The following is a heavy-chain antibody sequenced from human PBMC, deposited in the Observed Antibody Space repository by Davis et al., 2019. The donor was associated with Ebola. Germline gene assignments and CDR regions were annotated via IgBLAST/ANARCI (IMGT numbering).Heavy chain of an antibody. CDR3: ARGSHYDFWSGPAYYYYGMDV. J-gene: IGHJ6*02. Sequence: PGGSLRLSCAASGFTFSSYGMHWVRQAPGKGLEWVSVIYSGGSTYYADSVKGRFTISRDNSKNTLYLQMNSLRAEDTAVYYCARGSHYDFWSGPAYYYYGMDVWGQGTTVTVSS. V-gene: IGHV3-53*01. CDR2: IYSGGST. D-gene: IGHD3-3*01. CDR1: GFTFSSYG.